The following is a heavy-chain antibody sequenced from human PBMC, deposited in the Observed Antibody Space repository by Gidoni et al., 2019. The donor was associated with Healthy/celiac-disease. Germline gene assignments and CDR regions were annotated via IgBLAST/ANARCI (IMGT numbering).Heavy chain of an antibody. D-gene: IGHD5-18*01. Sequence: QVQLVQSGAEVKKPGSSVKVSCKASGGTFSSYAISWVRQAPGQGLEWMGGIIPIFGTANYAQKFQGRVTITADKSTSTAYMELSSLRSEDTAVYYCAADRGCGYSYGSYYYYGMDVWGQGTTVTVSS. CDR2: IIPIFGTA. V-gene: IGHV1-69*06. J-gene: IGHJ6*02. CDR3: AADRGCGYSYGSYYYYGMDV. CDR1: GGTFSSYA.